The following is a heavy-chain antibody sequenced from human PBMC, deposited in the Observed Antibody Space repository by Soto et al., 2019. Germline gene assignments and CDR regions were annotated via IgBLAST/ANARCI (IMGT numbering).Heavy chain of an antibody. J-gene: IGHJ4*02. Sequence: PSDTLSHAFDFSGWAFSVYYWTWIRQPPGTGLEWIGEINHSGSTNYNPSLKSRVTISVDTSKNQFSLKLTSVTAADTAVYYCARANITGLFDYWGQGTLVTVS. CDR2: INHSGST. D-gene: IGHD2-8*02. CDR3: ARANITGLFDY. V-gene: IGHV4-34*01. CDR1: GWAFSVYY.